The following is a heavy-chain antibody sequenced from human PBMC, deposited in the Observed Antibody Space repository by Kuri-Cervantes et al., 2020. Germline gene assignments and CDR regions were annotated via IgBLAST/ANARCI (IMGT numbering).Heavy chain of an antibody. D-gene: IGHD4-17*01. Sequence: GGSLRLSCAASGFTFSPYPMNWVRQAPGKGLEWISYISSDSRTVYYEDSVKGRFTISRDNAKNSLYLHMDSLRDEDTAVYYCASRNGDYVDYWGQGTLVTVSS. CDR3: ASRNGDYVDY. J-gene: IGHJ4*02. CDR2: ISSDSRTV. V-gene: IGHV3-48*02. CDR1: GFTFSPYP.